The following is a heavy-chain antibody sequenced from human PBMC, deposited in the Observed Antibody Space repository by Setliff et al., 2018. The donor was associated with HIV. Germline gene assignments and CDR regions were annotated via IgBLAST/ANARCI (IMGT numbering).Heavy chain of an antibody. V-gene: IGHV2-5*08. Sequence: SGFSLSTSGMCLSWIRQPPGKALEWLARIDWDDDKRYSPSLKNRLTITRDTSKNQVFLTVTNMDPVDTATYYFAYIFKFDNSVWGQGTLVTVSS. D-gene: IGHD3-22*01. CDR1: GFSLSTSGMC. CDR2: IDWDDDK. J-gene: IGHJ4*02. CDR3: AYIFKFDNSV.